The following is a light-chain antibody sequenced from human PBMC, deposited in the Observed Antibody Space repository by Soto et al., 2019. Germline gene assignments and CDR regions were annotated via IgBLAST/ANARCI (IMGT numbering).Light chain of an antibody. J-gene: IGKJ3*01. V-gene: IGKV3-11*01. CDR1: QSVSSY. CDR3: QQRSNWPPT. Sequence: EIVLTQSPGTLSLSPGERATLSCRASQSVSSYLAWYQQKPGQAPGLLIYAASNRATDIPARFSGSGSGTDFTLTISSLEPEDFAVYYCQQRSNWPPTFGPGTKVDIK. CDR2: AAS.